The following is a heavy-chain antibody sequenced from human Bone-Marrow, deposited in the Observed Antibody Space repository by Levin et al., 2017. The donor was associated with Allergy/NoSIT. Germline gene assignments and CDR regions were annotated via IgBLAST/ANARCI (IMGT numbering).Heavy chain of an antibody. CDR1: GDSFISPY. V-gene: IGHV4-59*11. CDR2: IYYTGST. CDR3: ARGYSLYDYDY. D-gene: IGHD5/OR15-5a*01. Sequence: SQTLSLTCTVSGDSFISPYWTWIRQPPGKGLEWIGYIYYTGSTNYNPSLQSRVAMSLDTSKSQFSLKLSSVTAADTAVYYCARGYSLYDYDYWGQGTLGTVSS. J-gene: IGHJ4*02.